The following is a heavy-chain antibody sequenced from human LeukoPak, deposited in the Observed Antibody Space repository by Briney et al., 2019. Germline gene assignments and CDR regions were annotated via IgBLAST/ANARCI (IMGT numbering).Heavy chain of an antibody. CDR1: GFTFSSYS. CDR3: AKNPRLEGWIYFDS. Sequence: PGGSLRLSRAASGFTFSSYSMSWVRQAPGKGLEWVSSISGSGGRIDYADSVKGRFTISRDNSKDTLSLQMNSLTAEDTAVYYCAKNPRLEGWIYFDSWGQESWSPSPQ. D-gene: IGHD1-1*01. CDR2: ISGSGGRI. J-gene: IGHJ4*01. V-gene: IGHV3-23*01.